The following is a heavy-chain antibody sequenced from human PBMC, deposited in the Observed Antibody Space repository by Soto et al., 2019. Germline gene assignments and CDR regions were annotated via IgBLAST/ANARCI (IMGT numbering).Heavy chain of an antibody. J-gene: IGHJ4*02. D-gene: IGHD7-27*01. CDR3: TRGGTSATYWGAFYD. V-gene: IGHV3-74*03. Sequence: EVQLVESGGGLVQPGGSLRLSCAASGFTFSNYWIHWVRQAPGEGLVWVSRINGDGSSTTYADFVKGRFNISRDNAKNTPYLQIDSLGADDTAVYYCTRGGTSATYWGAFYDWGQGALVTVSS. CDR1: GFTFSNYW. CDR2: INGDGSST.